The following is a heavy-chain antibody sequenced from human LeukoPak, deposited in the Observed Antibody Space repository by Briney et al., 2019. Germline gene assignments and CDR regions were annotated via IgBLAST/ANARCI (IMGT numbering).Heavy chain of an antibody. CDR3: ARQVRDYYDSSVYFDY. Sequence: KSSETLSLTCTVSGVSISSSIYYGGWIRQPRGKGLEWIGSIYYSGSTHFNPSLKRRVTISVDTSKQQFSLKLSSVTAADTAVYYLARQVRDYYDSSVYFDYWGRGTLVTVSS. CDR1: GVSISSSIYY. V-gene: IGHV4-39*01. J-gene: IGHJ4*02. D-gene: IGHD3-22*01. CDR2: IYYSGST.